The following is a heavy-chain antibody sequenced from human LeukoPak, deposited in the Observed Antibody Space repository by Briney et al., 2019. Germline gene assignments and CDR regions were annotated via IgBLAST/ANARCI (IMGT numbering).Heavy chain of an antibody. CDR3: ARDHGSHYDSSGYYYEFPWLDY. Sequence: GGSLRLSCAASGFTFSSYAMSWVRQAPGKGLEWVSGISGSDSGDCTYYADSVKGRFTISRDNSKSTLYLQMNSLRAEDTAVYYCARDHGSHYDSSGYYYEFPWLDYWGQGTLVTVSS. D-gene: IGHD3-22*01. CDR2: ISGSDSGDCT. V-gene: IGHV3-23*01. CDR1: GFTFSSYA. J-gene: IGHJ4*02.